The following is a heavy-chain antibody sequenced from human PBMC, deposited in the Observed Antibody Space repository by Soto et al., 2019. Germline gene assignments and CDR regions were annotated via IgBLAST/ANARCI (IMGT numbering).Heavy chain of an antibody. V-gene: IGHV2-5*02. Sequence: QITLKESGPTLVKPTQTLRLTGTFSGFSFSTSGVGVGWISQPPGKALQWLAVGYWDDDKRYSPSLKSRLTITKDTSKNQLVLTKTNMDPVDTATYYCAHYKNTNRITIFGVASDITLRIWGQGTMVTVSS. D-gene: IGHD3-3*01. CDR3: AHYKNTNRITIFGVASDITLRI. CDR2: GYWDDDK. J-gene: IGHJ3*02. CDR1: GFSFSTSGVG.